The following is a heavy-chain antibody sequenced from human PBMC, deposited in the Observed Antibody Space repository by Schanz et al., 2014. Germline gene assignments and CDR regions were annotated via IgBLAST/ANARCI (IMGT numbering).Heavy chain of an antibody. CDR1: GGSISSSSYY. CDR2: IYYSGST. Sequence: QLQLQESGPGLVKPSETLSLTCTVSGGSISSSSYYWGWIRQPPGKGLEWIGSIYYSGSTYYNPSLKGRVTLSVATSKTQSPRKLSSVTAADTAVYYCARHSGYYYYYGMDVWGQGTTVTVSS. J-gene: IGHJ6*02. CDR3: ARHSGYYYYYGMDV. V-gene: IGHV4-39*01.